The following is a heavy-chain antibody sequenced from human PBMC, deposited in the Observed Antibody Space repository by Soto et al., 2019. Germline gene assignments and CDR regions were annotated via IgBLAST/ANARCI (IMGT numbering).Heavy chain of an antibody. CDR1: GLTCRDQG. D-gene: IGHD3-10*01. V-gene: IGHV3-21*06. CDR3: ARDAPWLPESGSGSAWSAP. CDR2: ISSRSSFM. J-gene: IGHJ5*02. Sequence: PGRSLRLWCAVSGLTCRDQGMNCVRQVPGKGLEWVSSISSRSSFMNYADSVKGRFTISRDNDKSSLYLQLSSLRSEDTAVYYCARDAPWLPESGSGSAWSAPWGQGTLVTVSS.